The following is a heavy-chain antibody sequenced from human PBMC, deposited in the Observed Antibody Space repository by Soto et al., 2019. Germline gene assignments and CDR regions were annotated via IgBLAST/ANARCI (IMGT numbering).Heavy chain of an antibody. V-gene: IGHV3-21*01. Sequence: EVQLVESGGGLVKPGGSLRLSCAASGFNFNSYTINWVRQAPGKRLEWLSSISSSGYIFSTDSVRGRFTISRDNAKNSVYLQINSLRAEDTAVYFWGRYCSGGSFYPGMDVWGQGTTVTVSS. CDR3: GRYCSGGSFYPGMDV. CDR1: GFNFNSYT. D-gene: IGHD2-15*01. CDR2: ISSSGYI. J-gene: IGHJ6*01.